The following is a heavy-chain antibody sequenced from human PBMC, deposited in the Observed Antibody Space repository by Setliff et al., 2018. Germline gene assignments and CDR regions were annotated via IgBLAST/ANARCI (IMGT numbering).Heavy chain of an antibody. Sequence: PGGSLRLSCAASALTFSRDWMSWVRQSPGKGLEWVANINQDGSGKYYVDSVKGRFTISRDNAKNSLSLQMNGLRAEDTAVYYCARDRLSFVSTTFYRDRNWFDAWGQGALVTVSS. CDR1: ALTFSRDW. D-gene: IGHD3-9*01. CDR3: ARDRLSFVSTTFYRDRNWFDA. CDR2: INQDGSGK. J-gene: IGHJ5*02. V-gene: IGHV3-7*01.